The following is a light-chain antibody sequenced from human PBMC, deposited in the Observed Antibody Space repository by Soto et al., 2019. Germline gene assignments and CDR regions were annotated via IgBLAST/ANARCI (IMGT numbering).Light chain of an antibody. CDR1: QSISDT. CDR3: QQYGSSGT. J-gene: IGKJ1*01. V-gene: IGKV3-20*01. Sequence: IGMTQSPATLSVSPGERATLSCRASQSISDTLAWYQQKPGQAPRLLIYGASNRATGIPDRFSGSGSGTDFTLTISRLEPEDFAVYYCQQYGSSGTFGQGTKVDIK. CDR2: GAS.